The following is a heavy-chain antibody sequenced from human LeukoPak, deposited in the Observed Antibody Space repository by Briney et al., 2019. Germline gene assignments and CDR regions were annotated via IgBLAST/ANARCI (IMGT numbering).Heavy chain of an antibody. CDR2: ISGSGGST. CDR1: GFTFSSYA. V-gene: IGHV3-23*01. J-gene: IGHJ4*02. Sequence: GGSLRLSCAASGFTFSSYAMSWVRQAPGKGLEWVSAISGSGGSTYYADSVKGRFTISRDNSKNTLYLQMNSLRAEDTAVYYCAKQGSSPVVAPYYFDYWGQGTLVTVSS. D-gene: IGHD6-13*01. CDR3: AKQGSSPVVAPYYFDY.